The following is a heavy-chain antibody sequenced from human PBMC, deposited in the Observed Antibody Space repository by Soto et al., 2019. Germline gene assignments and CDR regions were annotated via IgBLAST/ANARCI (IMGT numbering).Heavy chain of an antibody. Sequence: QITLKESGPTLVKPTQALTLTCTFSGFSLSTSGVGVGWIRQPPGKALEWLALIYWNDDKRYSPSLKSRLTLTTDASKTPLALTLTKLHPVDTSTYSCAHSVWPPTALIKGGWAFDYWVQGTLVTVSS. CDR1: GFSLSTSGVG. D-gene: IGHD6-19*01. CDR3: AHSVWPPTALIKGGWAFDY. V-gene: IGHV2-5*01. J-gene: IGHJ4*02. CDR2: IYWNDDK.